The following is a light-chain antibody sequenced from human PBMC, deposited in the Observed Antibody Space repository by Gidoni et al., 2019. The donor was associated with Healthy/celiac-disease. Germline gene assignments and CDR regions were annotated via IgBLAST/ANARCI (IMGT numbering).Light chain of an antibody. Sequence: EIVLTQSPATLSLSPGERVTLSCRASQSVSSYLAWYQQKPGQAPRLLIYDASNRATGIPARFSGSGSGTDFTLTISSIEPEDFAVYYCQQRSNWPPWTFXQXTKVEIK. CDR1: QSVSSY. CDR2: DAS. J-gene: IGKJ1*01. CDR3: QQRSNWPPWT. V-gene: IGKV3-11*01.